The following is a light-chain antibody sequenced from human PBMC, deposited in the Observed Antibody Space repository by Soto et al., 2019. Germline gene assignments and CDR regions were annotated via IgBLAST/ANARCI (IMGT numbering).Light chain of an antibody. CDR3: YLSGISPN. V-gene: IGKV3-20*01. J-gene: IGKJ5*01. CDR2: ASS. Sequence: EIVLTHSPCSLAFSPLERPXXSCETSQSRGRNFLAWYQHKHGQAPRLLIYASSNRATGIPDRFSGSASGTDFTLTINRLEPEDFAVYYCYLSGISPNFGHGTRLAI. CDR1: QSRGRNF.